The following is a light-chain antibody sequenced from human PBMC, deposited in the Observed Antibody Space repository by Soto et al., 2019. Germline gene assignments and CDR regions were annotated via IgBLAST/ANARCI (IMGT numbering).Light chain of an antibody. CDR3: QQYNSYST. J-gene: IGKJ1*01. V-gene: IGKV1-13*02. Sequence: AIQMTQSPSSLSSSLGDRVTITFRASQGIRNDLGWYQQKPGKAPKLLIYDASSLESGVPSRFSGSGSGTEFTLTISSLQPDDFATYYCQQYNSYSTFGQGTKVDIK. CDR1: QGIRND. CDR2: DAS.